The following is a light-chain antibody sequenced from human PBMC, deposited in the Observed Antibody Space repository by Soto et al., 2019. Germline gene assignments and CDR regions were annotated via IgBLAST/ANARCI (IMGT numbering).Light chain of an antibody. CDR1: SSDVGSYNL. Sequence: QSALTQPASVSGSPGQSITISCTGTSSDVGSYNLVSWYQQHPGKAPKLMIYEGSKRPSGASNRFSGSKSGNTASLTISGLQAEDEADYYCCSYAGSSTSVFGGGTKVTVL. CDR3: CSYAGSSTSV. V-gene: IGLV2-23*01. CDR2: EGS. J-gene: IGLJ2*01.